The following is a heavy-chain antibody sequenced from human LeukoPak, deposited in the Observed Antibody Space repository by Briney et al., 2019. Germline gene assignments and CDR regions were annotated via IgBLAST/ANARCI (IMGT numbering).Heavy chain of an antibody. Sequence: SETLSLTCAVSGGSISSSNWWSWVRQPPGKGLEWIGEIYHSGSTNYNPSLKSRVTISVDKSKNQFSLKLSSVTAADTAVYYCARVPRKGIAVAGTVDHWGQGTLVTVSS. V-gene: IGHV4-4*02. CDR3: ARVPRKGIAVAGTVDH. J-gene: IGHJ4*02. CDR2: IYHSGST. CDR1: GGSISSSNW. D-gene: IGHD6-19*01.